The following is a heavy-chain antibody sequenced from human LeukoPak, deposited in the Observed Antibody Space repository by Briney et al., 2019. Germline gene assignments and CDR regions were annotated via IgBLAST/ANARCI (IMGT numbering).Heavy chain of an antibody. D-gene: IGHD1-1*01. V-gene: IGHV3-11*04. Sequence: PGGSLRLSCEASGFTFSDYYMSWIRQVPGKGLEWLLYISPSGTAIYYADSVKGRFTISRDNAKNSLYLQMNSLRAEDTAVYYCAREGGDNWYTIDYWGQGTLVTVSS. J-gene: IGHJ4*02. CDR3: AREGGDNWYTIDY. CDR2: ISPSGTAI. CDR1: GFTFSDYY.